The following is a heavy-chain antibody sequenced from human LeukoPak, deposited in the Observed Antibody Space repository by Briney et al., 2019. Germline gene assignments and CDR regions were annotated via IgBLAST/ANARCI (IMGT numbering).Heavy chain of an antibody. V-gene: IGHV4-61*02. CDR1: GGSISSGSYY. CDR2: VYTSGST. D-gene: IGHD6-19*01. J-gene: IGHJ6*03. CDR3: ARAAPRSIAVAGIYYYYYMDV. Sequence: SETLSLTCTVSGGSISSGSYYWSWIRQPAGKGLEWIGRVYTSGSTNYNPSLKSRVTISVDTSKNQFSLKLRSVTAADTAVYYCARAAPRSIAVAGIYYYYYMDVWGKGTTVTISS.